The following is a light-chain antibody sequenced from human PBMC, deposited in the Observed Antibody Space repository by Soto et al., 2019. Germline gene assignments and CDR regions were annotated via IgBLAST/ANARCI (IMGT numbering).Light chain of an antibody. V-gene: IGLV2-14*03. Sequence: QSALTQPASVSGSPGQSITISCTGTSSDVGGYNYVSWYQQHPGKAPKLMIYDVSNRPSGVSNRFSGSKSGNTASLTISGLQAEDDADYYCCSYTSSSTPVVFGGGTKVTVL. CDR1: SSDVGGYNY. J-gene: IGLJ2*01. CDR3: CSYTSSSTPVV. CDR2: DVS.